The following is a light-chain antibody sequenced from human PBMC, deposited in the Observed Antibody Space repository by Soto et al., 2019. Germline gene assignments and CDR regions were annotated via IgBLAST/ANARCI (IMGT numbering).Light chain of an antibody. CDR2: DAS. CDR1: QSLGTY. CDR3: QQRIDWPRA. J-gene: IGKJ1*01. Sequence: IVLTQSPATLSLSPGERATLSCRASQSLGTYLVWYQQKPGQAPRLLIYDASKRATGIPARFSGSGSGTDFTLTISSLEPEDFAVYYCQQRIDWPRAFGQGTKVDIK. V-gene: IGKV3-11*01.